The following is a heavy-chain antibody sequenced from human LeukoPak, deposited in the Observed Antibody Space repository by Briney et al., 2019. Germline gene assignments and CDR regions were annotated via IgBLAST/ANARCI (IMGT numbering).Heavy chain of an antibody. J-gene: IGHJ6*02. CDR3: VRHPQGYDFRSGSLGYGTDV. CDR2: IYYSGST. CDR1: GGSVSSGSFY. D-gene: IGHD3-3*01. V-gene: IGHV4-61*01. Sequence: PSETLSLTCTVSGGSVSSGSFYWNWIRQPPGKGLEWIGYIYYSGSTNYNPSLKSRVTISVDTSKNQFSLKLSSVTAADTAIYYCVRHPQGYDFRSGSLGYGTDVWGQGTTVTVSS.